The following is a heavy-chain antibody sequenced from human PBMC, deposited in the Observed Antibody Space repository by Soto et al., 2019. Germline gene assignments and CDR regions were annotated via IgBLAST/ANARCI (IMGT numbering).Heavy chain of an antibody. CDR3: ARVKGSGYHNWFDP. D-gene: IGHD3-22*01. J-gene: IGHJ5*02. V-gene: IGHV1-18*01. CDR2: ISAYNGNT. Sequence: PGQGLEWMGWISAYNGNTNYAQKLQGRVTMTTDTSTSTAYMELRSLRSDDTAVYYCARVKGSGYHNWFDPWGQGTLVTVSS.